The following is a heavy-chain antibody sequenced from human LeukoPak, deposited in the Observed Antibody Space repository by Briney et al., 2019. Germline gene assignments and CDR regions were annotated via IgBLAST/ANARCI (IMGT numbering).Heavy chain of an antibody. CDR2: IRDDGGEL. Sequence: GGSLRLSCEASGFTFSSYWMSWVRQAPGKGLEWVANIRDDGGELSYVDSVKGRFTIPRDNAKISLFLQMNSLRAEDAAVYYCARDKPRGSYYGSIFDSWGQGALVTVSS. CDR1: GFTFSSYW. V-gene: IGHV3-7*01. CDR3: ARDKPRGSYYGSIFDS. D-gene: IGHD1-26*01. J-gene: IGHJ4*02.